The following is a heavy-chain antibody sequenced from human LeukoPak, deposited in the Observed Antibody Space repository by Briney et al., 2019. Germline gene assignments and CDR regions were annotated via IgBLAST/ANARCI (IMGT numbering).Heavy chain of an antibody. J-gene: IGHJ3*02. CDR2: ISGSGGST. Sequence: AGGSLRLSCAASGFTFSSYAMSWVRQAPGKGLEWVSAISGSGGSTYYADSVKGRFTISRDNSKNTLYLQMNSLRAEDTAVYYCANLPEDYRIYRVVYDAFDIWGQGTMVTVSS. V-gene: IGHV3-23*01. CDR3: ANLPEDYRIYRVVYDAFDI. CDR1: GFTFSSYA. D-gene: IGHD2-8*02.